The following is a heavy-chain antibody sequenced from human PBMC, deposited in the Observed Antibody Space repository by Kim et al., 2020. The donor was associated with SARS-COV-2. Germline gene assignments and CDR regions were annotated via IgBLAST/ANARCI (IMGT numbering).Heavy chain of an antibody. Sequence: SVKGRFTISRGKSKNTLYLRMNRLRAEETAVYYCASPYYDSSGYYYGGFDYWGQGTLVTVSS. CDR3: ASPYYDSSGYYYGGFDY. J-gene: IGHJ4*02. D-gene: IGHD3-22*01. V-gene: IGHV3-23*01.